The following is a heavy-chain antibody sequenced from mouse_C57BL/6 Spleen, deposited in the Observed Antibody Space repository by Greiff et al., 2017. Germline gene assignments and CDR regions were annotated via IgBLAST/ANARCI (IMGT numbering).Heavy chain of an antibody. J-gene: IGHJ1*03. D-gene: IGHD1-1*01. Sequence: EVQLMESGGGLVKPGGSLKLSCAASGFTFSDYGMHWVRQAPEKGLEWVAYISSGSSTIYYADTVKGRFTISRDNAKNTLFLQMTSLRSEDTAMYYCARPYYGSSYLYFGVWGTGTTVTVSS. CDR2: ISSGSSTI. CDR1: GFTFSDYG. CDR3: ARPYYGSSYLYFGV. V-gene: IGHV5-17*01.